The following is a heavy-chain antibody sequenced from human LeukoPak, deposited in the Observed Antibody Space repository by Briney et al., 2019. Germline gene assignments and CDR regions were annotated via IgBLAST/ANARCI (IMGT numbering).Heavy chain of an antibody. CDR1: GFTFSSYS. V-gene: IGHV3-21*01. Sequence: GGSLRLSCAASGFTFSSYSMNWVRQAPGKGLVWVSSISSSSSYIYYADSVKGRFTISRDNAKNSLYLQMNSLRAEDTAVYYCARDLGSSSPNAYWGQGTLVTVSS. D-gene: IGHD6-13*01. CDR3: ARDLGSSSPNAY. CDR2: ISSSSSYI. J-gene: IGHJ4*02.